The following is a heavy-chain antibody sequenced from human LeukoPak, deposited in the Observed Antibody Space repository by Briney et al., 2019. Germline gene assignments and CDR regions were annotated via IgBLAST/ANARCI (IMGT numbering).Heavy chain of an antibody. J-gene: IGHJ4*02. Sequence: SETLSLTCAVSGYSISSGYYWGWIRQPPGKGLEWIGSIYHSGSTYYNPSLKSRVTISVDTYKNQFSLKLSSVTAADTAVYYCARGDYGDPIYFDYWGQGTLVTVSS. CDR2: IYHSGST. CDR1: GYSISSGYY. CDR3: ARGDYGDPIYFDY. V-gene: IGHV4-38-2*01. D-gene: IGHD4-17*01.